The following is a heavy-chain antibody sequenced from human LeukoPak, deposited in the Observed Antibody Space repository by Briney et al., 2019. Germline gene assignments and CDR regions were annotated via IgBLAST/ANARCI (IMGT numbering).Heavy chain of an antibody. CDR2: ISAYNGNT. J-gene: IGHJ4*02. Sequence: ASVKVSFKASGYTFTSYGISWVRQAPGQGLEGMGWISAYNGNTNYAQKLQGRVTMTTDTSTSTAYMELRSLRSDDTAVYYCARAQPGYSGYDFVYWGQGTLVTVSS. D-gene: IGHD5-12*01. CDR1: GYTFTSYG. V-gene: IGHV1-18*01. CDR3: ARAQPGYSGYDFVY.